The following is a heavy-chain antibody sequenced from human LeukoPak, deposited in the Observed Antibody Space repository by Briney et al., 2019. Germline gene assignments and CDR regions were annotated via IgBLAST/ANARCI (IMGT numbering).Heavy chain of an antibody. D-gene: IGHD3-10*01. CDR2: IKEDGSEK. CDR3: ARDWVAGVPFDAFDI. CDR1: GFTFRSYV. V-gene: IGHV3-7*03. Sequence: GGSLRLSCAASGFTFRSYVMHWVRQAPGKGPEWVANIKEDGSEKYYVDSVKGRFTISRDNAKNSLYLHMNSLTAEDAAMYYCARDWVAGVPFDAFDIWGQGTMVSVSS. J-gene: IGHJ3*02.